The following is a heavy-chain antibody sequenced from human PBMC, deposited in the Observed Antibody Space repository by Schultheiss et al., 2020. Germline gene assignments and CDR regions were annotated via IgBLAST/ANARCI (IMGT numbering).Heavy chain of an antibody. Sequence: GGSLRLSCAASGFTFSNAWMSWVRQVPGKGLEWVSAISGSGGSTYYADSVKGRVTISRDNSKNTLYLQMKSLRDEDTAVYYCAKVETIFGVATSIDFWGQGTLVTVSS. V-gene: IGHV3-23*01. CDR2: ISGSGGST. D-gene: IGHD3-3*01. J-gene: IGHJ4*02. CDR3: AKVETIFGVATSIDF. CDR1: GFTFSNAW.